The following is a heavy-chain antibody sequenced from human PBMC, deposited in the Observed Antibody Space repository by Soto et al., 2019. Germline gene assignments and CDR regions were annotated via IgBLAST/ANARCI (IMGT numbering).Heavy chain of an antibody. CDR3: ARVMGDGSGNVWWFDL. D-gene: IGHD3-10*01. V-gene: IGHV4-31*03. CDR1: GGSVSSGAFY. Sequence: QVQLQESGPGLVKPSQTLSLTCSVSGGSVSSGAFYWGWIRQSPGKGLECLGYIYSFGNTFYNPSLKSRVTRWLDTSNNQFSLRLTSVIAADASIYYSARVMGDGSGNVWWFDLWCQGTLAIVSS. CDR2: IYSFGNT. J-gene: IGHJ5*02.